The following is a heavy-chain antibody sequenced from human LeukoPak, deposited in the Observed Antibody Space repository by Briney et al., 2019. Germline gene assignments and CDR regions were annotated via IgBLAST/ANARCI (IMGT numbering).Heavy chain of an antibody. Sequence: ASVSVSSTASGYTFTIYGISWVRQAPGQGREWMGWISAYNGNTNYTQKLQGRVTMTTDTSTSTAYMELRSLRSDDTAVYYCARDAPNSPNYYGSGSSYYYYYYMDVWGKGTTVTISS. CDR2: ISAYNGNT. CDR3: ARDAPNSPNYYGSGSSYYYYYYMDV. D-gene: IGHD3-10*01. V-gene: IGHV1-18*01. J-gene: IGHJ6*03. CDR1: GYTFTIYG.